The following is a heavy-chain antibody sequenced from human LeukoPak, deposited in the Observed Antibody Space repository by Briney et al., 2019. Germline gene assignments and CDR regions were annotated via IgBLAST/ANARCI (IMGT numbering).Heavy chain of an antibody. CDR2: IYYSGST. Sequence: TRSETLSLTCTVSGGSISSSSYYWGWIRQPPGKGLEWIGGIYYSGSTYYNPSLKSRVTISVDTSKNQFSLKLSSVTAADTAVYYCARRPQVVAAKVHVDAFDIWGQGTMVTVSS. CDR1: GGSISSSSYY. V-gene: IGHV4-39*01. D-gene: IGHD2-15*01. J-gene: IGHJ3*02. CDR3: ARRPQVVAAKVHVDAFDI.